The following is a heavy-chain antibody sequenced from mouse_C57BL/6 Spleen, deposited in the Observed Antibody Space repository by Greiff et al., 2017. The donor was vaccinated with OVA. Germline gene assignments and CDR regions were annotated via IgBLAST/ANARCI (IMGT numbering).Heavy chain of an antibody. CDR1: GYTFTSYW. CDR3: ARDGYYGSSSYFDY. CDR2: INPSNGGT. Sequence: VQLKESGTELVKPGASVKLSCKASGYTFTSYWMHWVKQRPGQGLEWIGNINPSNGGTNYNEKFKSKATLTVDKSSSTAYMQLSSLTSEDSAVYYCARDGYYGSSSYFDYWGQGTTLTVSS. V-gene: IGHV1-53*01. D-gene: IGHD1-1*01. J-gene: IGHJ2*01.